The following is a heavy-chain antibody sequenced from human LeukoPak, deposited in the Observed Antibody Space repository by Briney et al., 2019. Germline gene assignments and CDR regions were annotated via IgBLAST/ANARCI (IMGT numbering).Heavy chain of an antibody. D-gene: IGHD3-10*01. J-gene: IGHJ4*02. CDR3: ARQYSGTYYRSFDY. CDR2: IYPGDSDT. V-gene: IGHV5-51*01. CDR1: GYTFTNYW. Sequence: GESLKISCKGSGYTFTNYWIGWVRQMPGKGLEWMGVIYPGDSDTRYSPSFQGQVTISADKSISTAYLQWSGLKASDTAMYYCARQYSGTYYRSFDYWGQGTLVTVSS.